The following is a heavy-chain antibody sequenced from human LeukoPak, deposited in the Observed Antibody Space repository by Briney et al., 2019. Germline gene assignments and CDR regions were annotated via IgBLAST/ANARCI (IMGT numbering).Heavy chain of an antibody. Sequence: PSETLSLTCTVSGGSISSYYWSWIRQPPGKGLEWVGYIYYSGSTNYNPSLKSRVTISVDTSKNQFSLKLSSVTAADTAVYYCAREGAAHGWFDPWGQGTLVTVSS. CDR2: IYYSGST. V-gene: IGHV4-59*01. CDR1: GGSISSYY. CDR3: AREGAAHGWFDP. D-gene: IGHD2-15*01. J-gene: IGHJ5*02.